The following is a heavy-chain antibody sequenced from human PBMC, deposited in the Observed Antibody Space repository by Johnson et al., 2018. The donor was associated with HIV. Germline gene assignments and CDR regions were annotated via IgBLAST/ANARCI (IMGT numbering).Heavy chain of an antibody. Sequence: VQLVESGGGLVQPGGSLRLSCAASGITVGTNYMSWVRQAPGKGLEWVSVIFSVGDVYYADSVKGRFTISRENSKNMVYLQMNSLRPEDTAVYYCARDSYYDSSGYYSPPHDAFDIWGQGTMVTVSS. D-gene: IGHD3-22*01. V-gene: IGHV3-66*02. CDR3: ARDSYYDSSGYYSPPHDAFDI. CDR1: GITVGTNY. J-gene: IGHJ3*02. CDR2: IFSVGDV.